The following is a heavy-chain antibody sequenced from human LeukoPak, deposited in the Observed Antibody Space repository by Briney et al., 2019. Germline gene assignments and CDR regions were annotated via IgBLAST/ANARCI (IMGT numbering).Heavy chain of an antibody. J-gene: IGHJ4*02. CDR2: ISKSGDNT. Sequence: GGSLRLSCAASGFSFSTYAMTWVRQAPGEGLEWVSGISKSGDNTYYTDSVKGRFTISRDNSRNTLHLQMSSLRAEDTALYYCVKDRCDGTTCPEVWGQGTPVTVSS. CDR1: GFSFSTYA. D-gene: IGHD2-2*01. CDR3: VKDRCDGTTCPEV. V-gene: IGHV3-23*01.